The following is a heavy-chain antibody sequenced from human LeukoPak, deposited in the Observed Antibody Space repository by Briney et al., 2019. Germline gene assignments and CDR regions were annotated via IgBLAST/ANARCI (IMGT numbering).Heavy chain of an antibody. CDR1: GFTFSRYA. D-gene: IGHD1-26*01. CDR2: VTGSRRIT. CDR3: AKGLNSGNYPYFDH. J-gene: IGHJ4*02. V-gene: IGHV3-23*01. Sequence: QAGGSLRLSCGVSGFTFSRYAMRWVRQAPGRGVEWVSAVTGSRRITYFADSVSRRFTISRDNSKNTLYLQMNSLRAEDTAVYYCAKGLNSGNYPYFDHWGQGTLVTVSS.